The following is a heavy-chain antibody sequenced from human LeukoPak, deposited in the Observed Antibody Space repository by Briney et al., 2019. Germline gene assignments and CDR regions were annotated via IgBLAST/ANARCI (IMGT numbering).Heavy chain of an antibody. J-gene: IGHJ4*02. D-gene: IGHD2-21*01. Sequence: GRSLRLSCAASGFTFSSYAMHWVRQAPGKGLEWVAVISYDGSNKYYADSVKGRFTISRDNSKNTLYLQMNSLRAEDTAVYYCARGNLWQDFDNWGQGTLVTASS. CDR2: ISYDGSNK. V-gene: IGHV3-30*04. CDR1: GFTFSSYA. CDR3: ARGNLWQDFDN.